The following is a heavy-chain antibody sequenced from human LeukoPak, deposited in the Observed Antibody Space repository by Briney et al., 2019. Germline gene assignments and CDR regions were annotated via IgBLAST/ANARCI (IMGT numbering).Heavy chain of an antibody. D-gene: IGHD5-18*01. V-gene: IGHV3-74*01. CDR1: GFTFSSYW. Sequence: PGGSLRLSCAASGFTFSSYWMHWVRQAPGKGPVWVSRINSDGSSTSYADSVKGRFTISRDNAKNTLYLQMNSLRAEDTAVYYCAREGYSYGMGYFDYWGQGTLVTVSS. CDR3: AREGYSYGMGYFDY. J-gene: IGHJ4*02. CDR2: INSDGSST.